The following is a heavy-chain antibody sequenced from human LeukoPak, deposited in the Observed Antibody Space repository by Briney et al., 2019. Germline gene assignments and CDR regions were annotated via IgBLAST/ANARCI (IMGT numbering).Heavy chain of an antibody. V-gene: IGHV3-23*01. J-gene: IGHJ5*02. CDR1: GFTFSSYA. CDR2: ISGSGGNT. D-gene: IGHD2-15*01. CDR3: AKGDIVVVVGWFDP. Sequence: QPGGSLRLSCAASGFTFSSYAMSWVPQAPGKGLELVSTISGSGGNTYYPDSVKGRFTISRDNSKNTLYLQMNSLRAEDTAVYYCAKGDIVVVVGWFDPWGQGALVTVSS.